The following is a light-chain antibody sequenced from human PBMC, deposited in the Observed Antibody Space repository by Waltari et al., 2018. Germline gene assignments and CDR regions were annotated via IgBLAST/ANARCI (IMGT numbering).Light chain of an antibody. J-gene: IGKJ1*01. Sequence: EIVLTQSPGTLSLSPGERGTLSCRASQSVSRFLAWYQQKPGQAPRLLIYGASTRATGIPDRLSGSESGTDFSLTISRLGPEDCAVYYCQKYDRLPATFGQGTKVEIK. V-gene: IGKV3-20*01. CDR3: QKYDRLPAT. CDR1: QSVSRF. CDR2: GAS.